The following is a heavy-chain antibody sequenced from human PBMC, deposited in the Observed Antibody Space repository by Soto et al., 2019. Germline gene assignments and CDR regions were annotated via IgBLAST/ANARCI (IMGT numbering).Heavy chain of an antibody. CDR2: IYYSGST. J-gene: IGHJ4*02. CDR3: ARVGGFGATTIDY. D-gene: IGHD3-10*01. CDR1: GGSISSGDYY. V-gene: IGHV4-30-4*01. Sequence: QVQLQESGPGLVKPSQTLSLTCTVSGGSISSGDYYWSWIRQPPGKGLEWIGYIYYSGSTYYNPSPKSRVNISVATSKNQFSLKLSSVTAADTAVYYCARVGGFGATTIDYWGQGTLVTVSS.